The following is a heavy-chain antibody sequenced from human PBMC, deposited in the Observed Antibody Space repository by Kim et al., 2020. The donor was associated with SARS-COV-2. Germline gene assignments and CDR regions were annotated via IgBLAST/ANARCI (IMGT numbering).Heavy chain of an antibody. V-gene: IGHV3-23*01. J-gene: IGHJ5*02. Sequence: KGRFTISRDRSKNTLYLQMDSLRAEDTAIYYCAKDPRKYDSNWYPNCFDPWGQGTLVTVSS. D-gene: IGHD6-13*01. CDR3: AKDPRKYDSNWYPNCFDP.